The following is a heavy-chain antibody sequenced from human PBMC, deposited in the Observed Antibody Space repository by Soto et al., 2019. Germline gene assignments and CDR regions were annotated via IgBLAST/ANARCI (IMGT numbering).Heavy chain of an antibody. Sequence: SETLSLTCTVSGGSASSGSYYWSWIRQPPGKGLEWIGYIYYSGSTNYNPSLKSRVTISVDTSKNQFSLKLSSVTAADTAVYYCARDLVIRQDWYFDLWGRGTLVTVSS. D-gene: IGHD3-10*01. J-gene: IGHJ2*01. CDR2: IYYSGST. CDR3: ARDLVIRQDWYFDL. CDR1: GGSASSGSYY. V-gene: IGHV4-61*01.